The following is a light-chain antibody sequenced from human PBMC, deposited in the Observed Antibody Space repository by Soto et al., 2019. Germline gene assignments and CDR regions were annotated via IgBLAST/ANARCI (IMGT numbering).Light chain of an antibody. V-gene: IGKV1-39*01. Sequence: IQMTQSPSSLSASVGVRVTITCRASQSISSYLNWYQQKPGKAPKLLIYAASSLQSGIPSRFSGSGSGTDFTLTISSLQPEDFTTYYCQQSNSTPRTFGQGTKVDIK. J-gene: IGKJ1*01. CDR2: AAS. CDR1: QSISSY. CDR3: QQSNSTPRT.